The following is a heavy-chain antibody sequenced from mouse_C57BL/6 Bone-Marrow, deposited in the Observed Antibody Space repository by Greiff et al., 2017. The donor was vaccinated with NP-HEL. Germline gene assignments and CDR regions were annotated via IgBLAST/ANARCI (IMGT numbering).Heavy chain of an antibody. V-gene: IGHV1-85*01. CDR2: IYPSAGST. Sequence: VQLQQSGPELVKPGASVKLSCKASGYTFTSYDINWVKQRPGQGLEWIGWIYPSAGSTRYNEKFKGKATLTVDTSSSTAYMELHSLTSEDSAVYFCAPYSNYAYWGQGTLVTVSA. CDR1: GYTFTSYD. CDR3: APYSNYAY. D-gene: IGHD2-5*01. J-gene: IGHJ3*01.